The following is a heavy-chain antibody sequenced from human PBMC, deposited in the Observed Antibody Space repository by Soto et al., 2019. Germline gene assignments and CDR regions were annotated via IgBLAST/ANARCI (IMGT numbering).Heavy chain of an antibody. Sequence: QVQLQESGPGLVKPSETLSLTCTVSGGSISSYYWSWIRQPPGKGLEWIGYIYYSGSTNYNPSLKSRVTISVDTSKNQFSLKLSSVTAADTAVYYCARDDHGGVVAATPFDLWGRGTLVTVSS. CDR3: ARDDHGGVVAATPFDL. J-gene: IGHJ2*01. CDR2: IYYSGST. CDR1: GGSISSYY. V-gene: IGHV4-59*01. D-gene: IGHD2-15*01.